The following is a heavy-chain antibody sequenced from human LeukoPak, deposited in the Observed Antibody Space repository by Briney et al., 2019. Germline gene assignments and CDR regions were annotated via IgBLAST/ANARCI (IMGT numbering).Heavy chain of an antibody. CDR1: GGTFRSYA. Sequence: SVKVSCKASGGTFRSYAISWVRQAPGQGLEWMGGIIAIFGTANYAQKLQGRVTITADESTSTAYMELSSLRSEDTAVYYCARGGWFGELLSLSYWGQGTLVTVSS. J-gene: IGHJ4*02. CDR2: IIAIFGTA. V-gene: IGHV1-69*13. CDR3: ARGGWFGELLSLSY. D-gene: IGHD3-10*01.